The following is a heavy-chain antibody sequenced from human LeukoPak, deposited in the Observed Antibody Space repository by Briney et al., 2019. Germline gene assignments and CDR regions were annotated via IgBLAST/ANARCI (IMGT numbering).Heavy chain of an antibody. CDR2: ISGRRDST. Sequence: GGFLRLSCAASGFTFSSYGMSWVRQAPGKGLEWVSTISGRRDSTSYADSVKGRFTISRDNSKNTLYLQMNSLRAEDTAVYYCAKDPNFYYCMDVWGKGATVTISS. J-gene: IGHJ6*03. CDR3: AKDPNFYYCMDV. CDR1: GFTFSSYG. V-gene: IGHV3-23*01.